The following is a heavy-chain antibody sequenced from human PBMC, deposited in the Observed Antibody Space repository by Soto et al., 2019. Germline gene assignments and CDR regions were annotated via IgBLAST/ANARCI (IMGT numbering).Heavy chain of an antibody. D-gene: IGHD6-19*01. CDR1: GGSFSGYY. V-gene: IGHV4-34*01. CDR3: ARVRPRKLAVAGNGDY. Sequence: QVQLQQWGAGLLKPSETLSLTCAVYGGSFSGYYWSWIRQPPGKGLEWIGEINHSGSTNYNPSLKSRVTISVDTSKNQFSLKLSSVTAADTAVYYCARVRPRKLAVAGNGDYWGQGTLVTVSS. CDR2: INHSGST. J-gene: IGHJ4*02.